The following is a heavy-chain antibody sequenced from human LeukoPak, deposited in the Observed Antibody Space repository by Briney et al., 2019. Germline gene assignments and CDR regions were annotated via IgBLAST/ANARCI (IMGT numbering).Heavy chain of an antibody. CDR2: INPSGGST. V-gene: IGHV1-46*01. Sequence: ASVKVPCKASGYTFTSYYMHWVRQAPGQGLEWMGIINPSGGSTSYAQKFQGRVTMTRDTSTSTVYMELSSLRSEDTAVYYCARNPPRTGDFNSWGQGALVTVSS. CDR3: ARNPPRTGDFNS. CDR1: GYTFTSYY. J-gene: IGHJ4*02. D-gene: IGHD7-27*01.